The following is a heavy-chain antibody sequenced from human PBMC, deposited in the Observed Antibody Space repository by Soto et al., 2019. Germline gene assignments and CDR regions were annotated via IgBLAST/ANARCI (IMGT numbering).Heavy chain of an antibody. CDR1: GYTFTSYD. CDR2: MNPNSGNT. CDR3: ARAGTPNYDYVLGDWLGT. Sequence: ASVKVSCKASGYTFTSYDINWVRQATGQGLEWMGWMNPNSGNTGYAQKFQGRATMTRNTSISTAYMELSSLRSEDTAVYYCARAGTPNYDYVLGDWLGTWGQGTLVTVSS. V-gene: IGHV1-8*01. D-gene: IGHD3-16*01. J-gene: IGHJ5*02.